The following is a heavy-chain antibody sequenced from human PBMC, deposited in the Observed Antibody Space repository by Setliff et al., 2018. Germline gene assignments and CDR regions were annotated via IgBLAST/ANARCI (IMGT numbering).Heavy chain of an antibody. CDR1: GFIVSDKH. Sequence: LRLSCAASGFIVSDKHMTWLRQAPGRGLEWVSVIYNSDSTYYADSVKGRFTISRDDSKNMVNLQMNSLRAEDTAVYYCTRGGERYHTANWGQGALVTSPQ. D-gene: IGHD2-2*01. J-gene: IGHJ4*02. V-gene: IGHV3-53*01. CDR3: TRGGERYHTAN. CDR2: IYNSDST.